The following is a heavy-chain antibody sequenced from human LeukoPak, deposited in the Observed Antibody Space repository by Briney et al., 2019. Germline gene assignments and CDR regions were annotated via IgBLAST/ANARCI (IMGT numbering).Heavy chain of an antibody. Sequence: ASVNVSCKASGYTFSSYGISWVRQAPGQGPEWMGWISAYDGNTNYAQKLQGRVTMTTDTSTSTAYMELRSLRSDDTAVYYCARERRVGGSGTLDYWGQGTLVAVSS. D-gene: IGHD3-10*01. CDR3: ARERRVGGSGTLDY. CDR1: GYTFSSYG. CDR2: ISAYDGNT. V-gene: IGHV1-18*01. J-gene: IGHJ4*02.